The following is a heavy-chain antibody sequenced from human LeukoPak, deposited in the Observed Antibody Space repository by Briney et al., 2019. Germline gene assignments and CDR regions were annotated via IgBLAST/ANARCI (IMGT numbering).Heavy chain of an antibody. CDR2: IQYDASKT. V-gene: IGHV3-30*02. J-gene: IGHJ4*02. D-gene: IGHD2-2*01. CDR3: AKGRQQLLGDFDY. CDR1: GFTFSNYD. Sequence: GGSLRLSCAASGFTFSNYDVHWVRQAPGKGLEWLAFIQYDASKTHYADSVEGRFTISRDSSKSTLYLQMSSLRPEDTAVYYFAKGRQQLLGDFDYWGQGTLVTVSS.